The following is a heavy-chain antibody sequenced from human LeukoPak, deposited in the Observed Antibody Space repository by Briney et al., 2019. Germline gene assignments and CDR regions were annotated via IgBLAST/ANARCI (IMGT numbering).Heavy chain of an antibody. D-gene: IGHD4-23*01. CDR1: VYTFTAYY. V-gene: IGHV1-2*02. CDR2: INPNSGGT. J-gene: IGHJ3*02. Sequence: ASVKVSRKSSVYTFTAYYIHWVRQAPGQGLEWMGWINPNSGGTNHALKFRGRVTMTRDTSISTASMELSRLISDDTAVYYCTRPQDHGGNVENFNIWGQGTMVTVSS. CDR3: TRPQDHGGNVENFNI.